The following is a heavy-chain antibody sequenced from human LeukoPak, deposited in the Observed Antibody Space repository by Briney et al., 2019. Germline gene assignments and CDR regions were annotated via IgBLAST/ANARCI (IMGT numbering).Heavy chain of an antibody. CDR3: ARDEFSLVGARGPFDC. J-gene: IGHJ4*02. Sequence: SETLSLTCAVYGGSFSGYYWSWIRQPPGKGLEWIGYIYYSGSTNYNPSLKSRATISVDTSKNQFSLKLSSVTAADTAVYYCARDEFSLVGARGPFDCWGQGTLVTVSS. CDR2: IYYSGST. V-gene: IGHV4-59*01. D-gene: IGHD1-26*01. CDR1: GGSFSGYY.